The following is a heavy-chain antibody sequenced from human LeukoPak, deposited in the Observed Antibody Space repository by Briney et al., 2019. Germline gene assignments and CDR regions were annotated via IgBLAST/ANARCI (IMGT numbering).Heavy chain of an antibody. CDR1: GYTFTSYG. J-gene: IGHJ5*01. Sequence: ASVTVSFKASGYTFTSYGISWVRQAPGQGLEWMGGISAYNGNTNYAQKLQGRVTMTTDTYTSTAYMELRSLRSDDTAVYYCGRDVARVYNWFDSWGQGTLVTVSS. CDR3: GRDVARVYNWFDS. CDR2: ISAYNGNT. V-gene: IGHV1-18*01. D-gene: IGHD5-12*01.